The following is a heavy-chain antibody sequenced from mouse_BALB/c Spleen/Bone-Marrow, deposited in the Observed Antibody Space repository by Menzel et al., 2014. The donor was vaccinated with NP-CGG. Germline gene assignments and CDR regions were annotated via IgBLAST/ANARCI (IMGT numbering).Heavy chain of an antibody. J-gene: IGHJ4*01. CDR1: GYTFTRYV. CDR3: ASGTPATSYYALDY. D-gene: IGHD1-2*01. CDR2: INPYNDGI. Sequence: EVQLQQSGPELVKPGASVKMSCKASGYTFTRYVIHWVRQKPGQGLEWIGYINPYNDGIKYNEKFKGKATLTSDKSSSTAYMELSNLTSEDSAVYYCASGTPATSYYALDYWGQGTSVTVSS. V-gene: IGHV1-14*01.